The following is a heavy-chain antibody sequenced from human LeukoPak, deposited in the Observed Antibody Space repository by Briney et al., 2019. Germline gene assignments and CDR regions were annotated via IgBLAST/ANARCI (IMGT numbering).Heavy chain of an antibody. CDR1: GFTFSSYA. J-gene: IGHJ4*02. Sequence: GGSLRLSCAASGFTFSSYAMTWVRQAPGKGLEWVSSISGSGGNTYYADSVKGRFTISRDNSKNTLYLQMNSLRAEDTAVYHCAKDMDTSAWYRSFDYWGQGTLVTVSS. CDR2: ISGSGGNT. D-gene: IGHD6-19*01. CDR3: AKDMDTSAWYRSFDY. V-gene: IGHV3-23*01.